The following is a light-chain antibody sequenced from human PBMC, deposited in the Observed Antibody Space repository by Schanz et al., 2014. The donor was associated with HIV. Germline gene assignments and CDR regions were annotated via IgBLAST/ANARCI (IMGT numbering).Light chain of an antibody. J-gene: IGLJ2*01. V-gene: IGLV2-14*03. Sequence: QSALTQPASVSGSPGQSVTISCTGTYTDIGAYNYVSWYQQHPGRAPRLLIYGVNGRPSGISDRFSGSKSGTAASLTISGLQPEDEADYYCSSHAGGSSFVVFGGGTKLTVL. CDR3: SSHAGGSSFVV. CDR1: YTDIGAYNY. CDR2: GVN.